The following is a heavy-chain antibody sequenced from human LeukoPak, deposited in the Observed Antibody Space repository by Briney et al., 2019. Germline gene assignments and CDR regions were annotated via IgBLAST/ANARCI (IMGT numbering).Heavy chain of an antibody. CDR1: GFSFSDYS. V-gene: IGHV3-21*01. J-gene: IGHJ4*02. D-gene: IGHD6-19*01. Sequence: GGSLRLSCATSGFSFSDYSMNWVRQAPGRGLEWVSSISFSSMYISYADSVKGRFTISRDNAKNSLYLQMNSLRAEDTAVYYCARVPSSGWYLRSYFDYWGQGTLVTVSS. CDR3: ARVPSSGWYLRSYFDY. CDR2: ISFSSMYI.